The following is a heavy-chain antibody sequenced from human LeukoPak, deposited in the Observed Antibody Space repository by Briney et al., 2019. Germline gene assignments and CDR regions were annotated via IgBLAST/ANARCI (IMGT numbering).Heavy chain of an antibody. J-gene: IGHJ5*02. V-gene: IGHV4-59*01. Sequence: SETLSLTXTVSGGSISSYYWSWIRQPPGKGMEWIGYIYYSGSTNYNPSLKSRVTISVDTSKNQFSLKLSSVTAADTAVYYCARGLGNNWFDPWGQGTLVTVSS. CDR3: ARGLGNNWFDP. CDR2: IYYSGST. D-gene: IGHD3-16*01. CDR1: GGSISSYY.